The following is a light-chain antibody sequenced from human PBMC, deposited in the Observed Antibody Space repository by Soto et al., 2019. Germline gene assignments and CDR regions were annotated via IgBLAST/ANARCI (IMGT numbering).Light chain of an antibody. CDR2: DAS. CDR3: QQYGRSLIT. V-gene: IGKV3D-20*01. J-gene: IGKJ5*01. Sequence: EIVMTQSPATLSVSPGERAALSCRASQSVSSNLAWYQQKPGLAPTLLIYDASSRATGIPDRFSGSGSGTDFTLTISRLEPEDFAVYYCQQYGRSLITFGQGTRLEIK. CDR1: QSVSSN.